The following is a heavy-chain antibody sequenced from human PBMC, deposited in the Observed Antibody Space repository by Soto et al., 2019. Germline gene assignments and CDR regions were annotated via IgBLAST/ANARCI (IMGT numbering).Heavy chain of an antibody. CDR1: AFIVSRNH. J-gene: IGHJ4*02. Sequence: GGSLGLSCAVSAFIVSRNHVTWVRQATGQGLQWVSRISNDASTHYVDSVKRRFTVSRDNSKNMVHLQMNSLRAEDTAVYYCVTQRVESADYWGQGALVTVSS. V-gene: IGHV3-53*05. CDR2: ISNDAST. D-gene: IGHD3-3*01. CDR3: VTQRVESADY.